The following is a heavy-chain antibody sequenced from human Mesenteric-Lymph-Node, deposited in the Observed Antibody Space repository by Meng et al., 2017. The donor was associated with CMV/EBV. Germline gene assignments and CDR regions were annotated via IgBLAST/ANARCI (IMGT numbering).Heavy chain of an antibody. J-gene: IGHJ6*02. D-gene: IGHD6-6*01. CDR3: ARTSSGSSSPLFYYYFYGMDV. Sequence: SETLSLTCTVSGGSISGYFWSWMRQPPGKGLEWIGYIYYSGSTDYNPSLKSRVTISVDTSKNQFSLKLNSVTAADTAVYYCARTSSGSSSPLFYYYFYGMDVWGQGTTVTVSS. V-gene: IGHV4-59*12. CDR2: IYYSGST. CDR1: GGSISGYF.